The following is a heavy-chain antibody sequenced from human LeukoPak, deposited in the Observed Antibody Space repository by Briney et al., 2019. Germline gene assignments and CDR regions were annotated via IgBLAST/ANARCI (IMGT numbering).Heavy chain of an antibody. J-gene: IGHJ4*02. CDR1: GFTVSNNY. D-gene: IGHD4-17*01. Sequence: GGSLRLSCAASGFTVSNNYMSWVRQAPGKGLEWLSIIYSDGSTDYAESVKGRFTISRDNSKNTLDLQMNSLRAEDTAVYYCAKDPNGDYLGAFDSWGQGTLVTVSS. V-gene: IGHV3-53*01. CDR2: IYSDGST. CDR3: AKDPNGDYLGAFDS.